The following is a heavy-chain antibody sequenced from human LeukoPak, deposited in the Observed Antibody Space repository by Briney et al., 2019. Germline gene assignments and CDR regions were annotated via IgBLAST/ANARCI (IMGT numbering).Heavy chain of an antibody. CDR2: ISGSGGGT. Sequence: RTGGSLRLSCAASGFTFSSYAMSWVRQAPGKGLEWVSTISGSGGGTYYADSVKGRFTISRDNSKNTLYLQMNSLRAEDTAVYYCARGGYSAYSRAPPAEYCQLWGQGTLVTVSS. J-gene: IGHJ1*01. CDR1: GFTFSSYA. D-gene: IGHD5-12*01. CDR3: ARGGYSAYSRAPPAEYCQL. V-gene: IGHV3-23*01.